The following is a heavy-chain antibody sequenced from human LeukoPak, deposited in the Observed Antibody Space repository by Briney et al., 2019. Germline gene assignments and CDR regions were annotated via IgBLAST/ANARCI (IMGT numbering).Heavy chain of an antibody. V-gene: IGHV1-8*01. J-gene: IGHJ4*02. Sequence: ASVKVSCKASGYTFTTYDINWVRQATGQGLEWMGWMNPNSGNTGYAQKFQGRVAMTRNTSISTAYMELSSLRSEDTAVYYCARRSQAGGTGIGYWGQGTLVTVSS. CDR3: ARRSQAGGTGIGY. CDR2: MNPNSGNT. D-gene: IGHD6-19*01. CDR1: GYTFTTYD.